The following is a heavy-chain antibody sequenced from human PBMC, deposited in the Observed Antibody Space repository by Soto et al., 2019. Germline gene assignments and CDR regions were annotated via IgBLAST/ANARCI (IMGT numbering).Heavy chain of an antibody. V-gene: IGHV4-34*01. CDR2: IHQNGGI. CDR3: ARGGMD. J-gene: IGHJ4*02. D-gene: IGHD3-10*01. CDR1: RGSFSGYS. Sequence: NPSETLSLTCAVRRGSFSGYSWRWTRQPPGKGLEWIGEIHQNGGINYNPSLKSRVTISVDMSKNEFSLRLTSVTAADTAIYYCARGGMDWGQGSLVTVSS.